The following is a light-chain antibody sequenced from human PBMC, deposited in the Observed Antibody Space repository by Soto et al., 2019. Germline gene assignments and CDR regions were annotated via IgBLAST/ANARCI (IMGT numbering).Light chain of an antibody. V-gene: IGKV3-15*01. Sequence: EIVMTQSPATLSVSPGERATLSCRASQSVSSNLAWYQQKPGQAPRLLLYGASTRATGIPGRFSGSGSGTEFTLTIGSLQSEDFAVYYCQQHNYWPSFGQGTKLEIK. J-gene: IGKJ2*01. CDR1: QSVSSN. CDR2: GAS. CDR3: QQHNYWPS.